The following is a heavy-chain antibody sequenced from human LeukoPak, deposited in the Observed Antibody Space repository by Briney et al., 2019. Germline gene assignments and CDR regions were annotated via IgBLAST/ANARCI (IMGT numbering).Heavy chain of an antibody. CDR2: IWYDGSNE. D-gene: IGHD5-24*01. CDR1: GFTFSNYD. J-gene: IGHJ4*02. CDR3: ARVGYNNRGGFIDY. V-gene: IGHV3-33*01. Sequence: GGSLTLSCAASGFTFSNYDMHWVRQAPGKGLKWVAVIWYDGSNEYYAESVKGRFTISRDNSKNTLYLQMNSLRGEDTAVYFCARVGYNNRGGFIDYWGQGTLVTISS.